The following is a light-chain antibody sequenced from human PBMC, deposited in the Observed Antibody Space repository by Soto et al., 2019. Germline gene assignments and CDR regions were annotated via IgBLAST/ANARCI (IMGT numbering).Light chain of an antibody. V-gene: IGKV3-20*01. CDR2: GAS. CDR3: QQYGTSPRT. J-gene: IGKJ1*01. CDR1: QTVSSNY. Sequence: VMTQSPATLSVSQGETATLSCWASQTVSSNYLAWYQQRPGQAPRLIIYGASSRATGIPDRFSGSGSGTDFTLTISRLEPEDCAVYYCQQYGTSPRTFGQGTKVDIK.